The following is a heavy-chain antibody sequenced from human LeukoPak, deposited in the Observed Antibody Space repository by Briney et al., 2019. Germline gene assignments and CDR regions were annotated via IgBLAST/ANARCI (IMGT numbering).Heavy chain of an antibody. J-gene: IGHJ4*02. CDR3: ARLETDCSSTSCPFDY. V-gene: IGHV5-51*01. CDR2: IYPGDSDT. D-gene: IGHD2-2*01. CDR1: GYNFTSYW. Sequence: GESLKISCKGSGYNFTSYWIGWVRQMPGKGLEWMGIIYPGDSDTRYSPSFQGQVTISAAKSISTAYLQWSSLKASDTAMYYCARLETDCSSTSCPFDYWGQGTLVTVSS.